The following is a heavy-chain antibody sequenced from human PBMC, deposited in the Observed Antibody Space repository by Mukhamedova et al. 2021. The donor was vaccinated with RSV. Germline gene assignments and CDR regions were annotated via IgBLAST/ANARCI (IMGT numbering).Heavy chain of an antibody. D-gene: IGHD4-17*01. Sequence: MSWVRQAPGKGLEWVANIKQDGREKKYVDSVKDRFTISRDNTKNAVYLQMSSLRVEDTALYYCASPGPDYGDYGFQHWGQGSLV. CDR3: ASPGPDYGDYGFQH. CDR2: IKQDGREK. V-gene: IGHV3-7*03. J-gene: IGHJ1*01.